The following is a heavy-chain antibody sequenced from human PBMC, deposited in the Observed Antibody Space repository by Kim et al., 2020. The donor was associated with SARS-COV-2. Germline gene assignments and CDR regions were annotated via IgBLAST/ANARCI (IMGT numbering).Heavy chain of an antibody. Sequence: KFQGRVTMTRDTSTSTVYMELSSLRSEDTAVYYCSRDQAAAGTWGYYFDYWGQGTLVTVSS. J-gene: IGHJ4*02. D-gene: IGHD6-13*01. V-gene: IGHV1-46*01. CDR3: SRDQAAAGTWGYYFDY.